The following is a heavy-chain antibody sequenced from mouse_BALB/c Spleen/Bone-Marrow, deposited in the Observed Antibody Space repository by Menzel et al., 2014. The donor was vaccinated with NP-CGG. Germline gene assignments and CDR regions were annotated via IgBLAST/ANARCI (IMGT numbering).Heavy chain of an antibody. CDR2: IDPSDSET. D-gene: IGHD2-3*01. CDR1: GYTFTSYW. V-gene: IGHV1-69*02. CDR3: ARSHGYYPYWYFDV. J-gene: IGHJ1*01. Sequence: QVQLQQSGAELVKPGAPVKLSCKASGYTFTSYWMNWVKQRPGRGLEWIGRIDPSDSETHYNQKFKDKATLTVDKSSSTAYIRLSSLTSEDSAVYYCARSHGYYPYWYFDVWGAGTTVTVSS.